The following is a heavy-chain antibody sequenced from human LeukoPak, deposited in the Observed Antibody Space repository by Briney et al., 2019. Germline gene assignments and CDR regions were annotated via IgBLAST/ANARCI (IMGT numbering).Heavy chain of an antibody. D-gene: IGHD6-19*01. J-gene: IGHJ3*02. CDR3: ARAVAGSGYAFDI. V-gene: IGHV3-21*01. Sequence: KSGGSLRLSCAASGFTFSSYSMNWVRQAPGKGLEWVSCISTSSSYIYYADSVKGRFTISRDNAKNSLYLQMNSLRAEDTAVYYCARAVAGSGYAFDIWGQGTMVTVSS. CDR2: ISTSSSYI. CDR1: GFTFSSYS.